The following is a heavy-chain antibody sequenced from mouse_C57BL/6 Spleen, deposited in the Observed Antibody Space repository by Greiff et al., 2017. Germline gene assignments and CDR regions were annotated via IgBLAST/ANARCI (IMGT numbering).Heavy chain of an antibody. V-gene: IGHV1-42*01. J-gene: IGHJ2*01. D-gene: IGHD3-3*01. CDR3: ARAGQEYYFDY. CDR2: INPSTGGT. Sequence: EVQLQQSGPELVKPGASVKISCKASGYSFTGYYMNWVKQSPEKSLEWIGEINPSTGGTTYNQKFKAKATLTVDKSSSTAYMQLKSLTSEDSAVYYCARAGQEYYFDYWGQGTTLTVSS. CDR1: GYSFTGYY.